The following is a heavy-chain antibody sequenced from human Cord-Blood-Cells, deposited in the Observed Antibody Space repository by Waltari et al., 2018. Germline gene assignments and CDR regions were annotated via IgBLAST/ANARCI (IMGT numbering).Heavy chain of an antibody. D-gene: IGHD6-19*01. J-gene: IGHJ4*02. CDR1: RFTLGYAW. V-gene: IGHV3-15*01. CDR2: IKSKTDGGTT. Sequence: EVQLVESGGGLVKPGGSVSLSCAASRFTLGYAWMSRVRQAPGKGLEWVGRIKSKTDGGTTDYAAPVKGRLTISRDDSKNTLYLQMNSLKTEDTAGYYCTTGWYFSYWGQGTLVTVSS. CDR3: TTGWYFSY.